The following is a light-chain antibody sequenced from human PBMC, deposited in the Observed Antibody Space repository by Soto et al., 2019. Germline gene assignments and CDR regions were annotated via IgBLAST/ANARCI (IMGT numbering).Light chain of an antibody. CDR3: QHRNIWTPLP. CDR1: QSVSSY. V-gene: IGKV3-11*01. Sequence: EIVLTQSPATLSLSPGERATLSCRASQSVSSYLAWYQQKPGQAPRLLIYGAFNRATGIPARFSANEYRTDFTLTISRLVPQDVAGYSRQHRNIWTPLPFGQGTRLDIK. CDR2: GAF. J-gene: IGKJ5*01.